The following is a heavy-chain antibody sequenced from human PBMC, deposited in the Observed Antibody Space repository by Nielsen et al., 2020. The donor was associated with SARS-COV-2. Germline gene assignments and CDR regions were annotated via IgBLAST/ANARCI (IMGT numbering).Heavy chain of an antibody. D-gene: IGHD3-16*01. CDR2: IYSDGST. CDR3: ARGGGGMDV. CDR1: GFPVSRYN. Sequence: GESLKISCAAPGFPVSRYNMDWVRQAPGKGLEWVSLIYSDGSTYYAGPVKGRLTIPRDNSKNTLYLQMNSLRAEDTAVYYCARGGGGMDVWGQGTTVTVSS. J-gene: IGHJ6*02. V-gene: IGHV3-53*01.